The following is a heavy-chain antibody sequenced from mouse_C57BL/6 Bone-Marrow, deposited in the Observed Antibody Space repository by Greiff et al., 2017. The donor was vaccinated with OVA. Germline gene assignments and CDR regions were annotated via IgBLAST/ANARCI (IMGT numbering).Heavy chain of an antibody. CDR1: GYTITSYW. CDR2: IHPNSGST. V-gene: IGHV1-64*01. CDR3: ARGGFYYSNYVGWYFDV. Sequence: VQRVESGAELVKPGASVKLSCKTSGYTITSYWMHWVKQRPGQGLEWIGMIHPNSGSTNYNEKFKSKATLTVDKSSSTAYMQLSSLTSEDSAVYYCARGGFYYSNYVGWYFDVWGTGTTVTVSS. D-gene: IGHD2-5*01. J-gene: IGHJ1*03.